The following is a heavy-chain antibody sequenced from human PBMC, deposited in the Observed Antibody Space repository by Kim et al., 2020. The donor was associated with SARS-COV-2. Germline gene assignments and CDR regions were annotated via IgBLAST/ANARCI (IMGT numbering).Heavy chain of an antibody. CDR2: IKSKTDGGTT. V-gene: IGHV3-15*01. D-gene: IGHD4-17*01. CDR3: TAYGDSVSGAVYYGMDV. J-gene: IGHJ6*02. Sequence: GGSLRLSCAASGFTFSNAWMSWVRQAPGKGLEWVGRIKSKTDGGTTDYAAPVKGRFTISRDDSKNTLYLQMNSLKTEDTAVYYCTAYGDSVSGAVYYGMDVWGQGTTVTVSS. CDR1: GFTFSNAW.